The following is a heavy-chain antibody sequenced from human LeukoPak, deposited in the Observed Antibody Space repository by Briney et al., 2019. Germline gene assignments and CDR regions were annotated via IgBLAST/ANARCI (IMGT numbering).Heavy chain of an antibody. CDR2: IRYDGSNK. Sequence: GGSLRLSCAASGFTFSSYGMHWVRQAPGKGLEWVAFIRYDGSNKYYADSVKGRFTISRDNSKNTLYLQMNSLRAEDTAVYYCAKDRMVKGHYFDYWGQGTLVTVSS. CDR1: GFTFSSYG. CDR3: AKDRMVKGHYFDY. V-gene: IGHV3-30*02. D-gene: IGHD4-23*01. J-gene: IGHJ4*02.